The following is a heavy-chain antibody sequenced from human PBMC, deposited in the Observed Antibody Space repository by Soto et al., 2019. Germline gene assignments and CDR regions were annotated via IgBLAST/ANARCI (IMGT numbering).Heavy chain of an antibody. J-gene: IGHJ6*02. V-gene: IGHV3-33*01. CDR2: IWYDGSNK. Sequence: QVQLVESGGGVVQPGRSLRLSCAASGFTFSSYGMHWVRQAPGKGLEWVAVIWYDGSNKYYADSVKGRFTISRDNSKNPXYXLMNSLRAEDTAVYYCARDKGSSSGWWTYYYYGMDVWGQGTTVTVSS. D-gene: IGHD6-19*01. CDR3: ARDKGSSSGWWTYYYYGMDV. CDR1: GFTFSSYG.